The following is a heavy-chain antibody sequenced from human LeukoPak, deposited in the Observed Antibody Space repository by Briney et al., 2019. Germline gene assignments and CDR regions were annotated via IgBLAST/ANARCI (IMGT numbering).Heavy chain of an antibody. CDR3: ARDSGGTGYYWYFDL. D-gene: IGHD2-15*01. CDR1: GFSFSSYS. CDR2: ISSSSSTI. Sequence: GGSLRLSCAASGFSFSSYSMIWVRQAPGKGLEWVSYISSSSSTIYYADSVKGRFTISRDNAKNSLYLQMNSLRAEDTAVYYCARDSGGTGYYWYFDLWGRGTLVTVSS. V-gene: IGHV3-48*01. J-gene: IGHJ2*01.